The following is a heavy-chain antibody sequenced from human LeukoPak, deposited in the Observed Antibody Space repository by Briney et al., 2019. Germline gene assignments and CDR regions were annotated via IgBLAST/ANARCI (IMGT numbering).Heavy chain of an antibody. CDR1: GFTFDDYA. J-gene: IGHJ4*02. V-gene: IGHV3-43D*03. CDR3: AKDIQPSLGDTSLPDY. D-gene: IGHD1-26*01. CDR2: ISWDGGST. Sequence: GGSLRLSCAASGFTFDDYAMHWVRQAPGKGLECFSLISWDGGSTYYADSVKGRFTISRDNSKNSLYLQMNSLRAEDTALYYCAKDIQPSLGDTSLPDYWGQGTLVTVSS.